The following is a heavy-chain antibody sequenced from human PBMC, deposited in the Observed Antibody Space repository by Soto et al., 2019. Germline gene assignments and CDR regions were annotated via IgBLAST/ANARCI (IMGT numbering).Heavy chain of an antibody. Sequence: GGSLRLSCAASGFTFSNAWMSWVRQAPGKGLEWVGRIKSKTDGGTTDYAAPVKGRFTISRDDSKNTLYLQMNSLKTEDTAVYYCTTGEDHLGELGSRSWGQGTLVTVSS. J-gene: IGHJ5*02. CDR3: TTGEDHLGELGSRS. CDR2: IKSKTDGGTT. V-gene: IGHV3-15*01. D-gene: IGHD3-16*01. CDR1: GFTFSNAW.